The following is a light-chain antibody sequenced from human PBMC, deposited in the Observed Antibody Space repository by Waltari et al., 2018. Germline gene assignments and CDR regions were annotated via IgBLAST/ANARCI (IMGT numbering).Light chain of an antibody. J-gene: IGLJ3*02. Sequence: SYVLTQTPSVSVAPGQTATMSCEGYRVGRKNLQWYQQRPGQAPILLVYDDTDRPSGIPGRCSGSVSGNTATLTISRVEAGDEADYHLQGWYINIDLWVFGGGTKLTVL. CDR2: DDT. V-gene: IGLV3-21*02. CDR3: QGWYINIDLWV. CDR1: RVGRKN.